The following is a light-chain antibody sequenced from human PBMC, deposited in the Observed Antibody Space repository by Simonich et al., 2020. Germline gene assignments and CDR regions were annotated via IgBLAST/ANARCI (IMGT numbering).Light chain of an antibody. CDR2: LNSDGSH. J-gene: IGLJ3*02. V-gene: IGLV4-69*01. Sequence: QLVLTQSPSASASLGASVKLTSTLSSGHSSYANAWHQQQLEKGPRYVIKLNSDGSHSKGDGIPDRFSGSSSGAERYLTISSLQSEDEADYYCQTWGTGIVFGGGTKLTVL. CDR3: QTWGTGIV. CDR1: SGHSSYA.